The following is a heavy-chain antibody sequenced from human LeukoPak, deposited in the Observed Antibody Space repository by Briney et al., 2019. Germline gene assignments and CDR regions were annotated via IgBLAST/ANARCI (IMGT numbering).Heavy chain of an antibody. Sequence: PSETLSLTCTVSGGSISSSSYYWGWIRQPPGKGLEWIGSIYYSGSTYYNPSLKSRVTISVDTSKNQFSLKLSSVTAADTAVYYCARDQWSGIAAAGSDYWGQGTLVTVSS. D-gene: IGHD6-13*01. V-gene: IGHV4-39*07. CDR1: GGSISSSSYY. CDR3: ARDQWSGIAAAGSDY. J-gene: IGHJ4*02. CDR2: IYYSGST.